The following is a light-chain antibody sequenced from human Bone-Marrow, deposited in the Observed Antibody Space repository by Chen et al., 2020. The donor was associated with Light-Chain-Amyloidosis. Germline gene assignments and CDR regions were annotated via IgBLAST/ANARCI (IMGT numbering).Light chain of an antibody. J-gene: IGLJ2*01. CDR3: QSADSSGNYEVI. CDR1: DLPTKY. Sequence: SYELTQPPSVSVSPGQTARITCSGDDLPTKYAYWYQQKPGQAPVLVIHRDTERPAGISERFSGSSSGTTATLTISGVEAEDEADYNCQSADSSGNYEVIFGGGTKLTVL. V-gene: IGLV3-25*03. CDR2: RDT.